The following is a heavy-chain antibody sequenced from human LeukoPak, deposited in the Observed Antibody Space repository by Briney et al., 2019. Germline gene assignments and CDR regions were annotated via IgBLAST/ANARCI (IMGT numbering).Heavy chain of an antibody. D-gene: IGHD3-10*01. CDR2: IYTSGST. J-gene: IGHJ4*02. CDR3: ARAPPNYYGSGSQSYYFGY. CDR1: GGSISSYY. V-gene: IGHV4-4*07. Sequence: PSETLSLTCTVSGGSISSYYWSWIRQPAGKGLEWIGRIYTSGSTNYNPSLKSRVTMSVDTSKNQFSLKLSSVTAADTAVYYCARAPPNYYGSGSQSYYFGYWGQGTLVTVSS.